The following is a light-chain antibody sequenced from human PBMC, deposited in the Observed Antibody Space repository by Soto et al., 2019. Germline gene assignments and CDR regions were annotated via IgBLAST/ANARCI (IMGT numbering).Light chain of an antibody. CDR2: DVS. J-gene: IGLJ1*01. V-gene: IGLV2-14*01. Sequence: QSVLTQPASVSESPGQSITLSCPGTSSDVGGYNYVSWYQQHPGKAPKLMIYDVSNRPSGVSYRFSGSKSGNTASLTISGLQAEDEADYFCSSYTSSSTLVVFGTGTKVTVL. CDR1: SSDVGGYNY. CDR3: SSYTSSSTLVV.